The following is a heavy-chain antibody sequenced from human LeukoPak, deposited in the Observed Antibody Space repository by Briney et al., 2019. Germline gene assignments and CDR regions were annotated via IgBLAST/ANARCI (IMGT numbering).Heavy chain of an antibody. Sequence: GGSLRLSCAASGFTFSSYGMHWVRQAPGKGLEWVAFIRYDGSNKYYAGSVKGRFTISRDNSKNTLYLQMNSLRAEDTAVYYCAKGYGSGYYYYGMDVWGQGTTVTVSS. J-gene: IGHJ6*02. CDR3: AKGYGSGYYYYGMDV. V-gene: IGHV3-30*02. D-gene: IGHD3-10*01. CDR1: GFTFSSYG. CDR2: IRYDGSNK.